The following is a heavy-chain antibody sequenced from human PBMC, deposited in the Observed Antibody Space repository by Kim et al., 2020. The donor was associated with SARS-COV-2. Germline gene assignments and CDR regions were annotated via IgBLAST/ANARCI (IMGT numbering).Heavy chain of an antibody. D-gene: IGHD5-12*01. CDR1: GFTFSSYG. J-gene: IGHJ4*02. CDR2: ISYDGSNK. V-gene: IGHV3-30*18. CDR3: AKDQRKKMATIVDY. Sequence: GGSLRLSCAASGFTFSSYGMHWVRQAPGKGLEWVAVISYDGSNKYYADSVKGRFTISRDNSKNTLYLQMNSLRAEDTAVYYCAKDQRKKMATIVDYWGQGTLVTVSS.